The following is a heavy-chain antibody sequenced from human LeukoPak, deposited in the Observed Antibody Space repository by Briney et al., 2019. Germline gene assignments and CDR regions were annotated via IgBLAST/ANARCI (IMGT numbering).Heavy chain of an antibody. CDR1: GVSFSGYY. Sequence: SETLSLTCAVYGVSFSGYYWSWIRQPPGKGLEWIGEINHSGSTNYNPSLKSRVTISVDTSKNQFSLKLSSVTAADTAVYYCARGAENGVPAAMPRGGVWFDPWGQGTLVTVSS. CDR3: ARGAENGVPAAMPRGGVWFDP. V-gene: IGHV4-34*01. D-gene: IGHD2-2*01. CDR2: INHSGST. J-gene: IGHJ5*02.